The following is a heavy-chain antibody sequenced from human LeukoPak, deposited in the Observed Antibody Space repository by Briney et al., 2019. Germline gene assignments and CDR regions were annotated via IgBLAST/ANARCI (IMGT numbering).Heavy chain of an antibody. J-gene: IGHJ4*02. Sequence: PSETLSLTCGVSGGSLSSGDYSWSWIRQPPGKGLEWIGNIYHSGSTYFNPSLKSRLTISMARSNNQFSLNLISVTAADTAVYYCARVXAWGRGDYFDYWGQGTLVTVSS. CDR1: GGSLSSGDYS. CDR2: IYHSGST. D-gene: IGHD7-27*01. V-gene: IGHV4-30-2*01. CDR3: ARVXAWGRGDYFDY.